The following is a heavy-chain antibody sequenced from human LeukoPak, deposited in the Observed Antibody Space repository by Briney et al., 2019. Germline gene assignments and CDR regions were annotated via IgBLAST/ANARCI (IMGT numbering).Heavy chain of an antibody. CDR2: IYYSGST. D-gene: IGHD1-26*01. V-gene: IGHV4-59*08. CDR3: ARGSRVIVGATKRYAFDI. Sequence: PSETLSLTCTVSGGSISSYYWSWIRQPPGKGLEWIGYIYYSGSTNYNPSLKSRVTISVDTSKNQFSLKLSSVTAADTAVYYCARGSRVIVGATKRYAFDIWGQGTMVTVSS. CDR1: GGSISSYY. J-gene: IGHJ3*02.